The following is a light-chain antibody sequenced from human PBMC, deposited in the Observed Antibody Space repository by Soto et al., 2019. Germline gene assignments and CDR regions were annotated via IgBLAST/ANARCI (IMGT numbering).Light chain of an antibody. J-gene: IGLJ1*01. V-gene: IGLV2-11*01. CDR2: DVS. Sequence: QSVLAQPRSVSGSPGQSVTISCTVTSSDVGGYNYVSWYQQHPGKAPKLMIYDVSKRPSVVPDRFSGSKSGNTASLTISGLQAEDEADYYCCSYAGSYTLYVFGTGTKVTVL. CDR3: CSYAGSYTLYV. CDR1: SSDVGGYNY.